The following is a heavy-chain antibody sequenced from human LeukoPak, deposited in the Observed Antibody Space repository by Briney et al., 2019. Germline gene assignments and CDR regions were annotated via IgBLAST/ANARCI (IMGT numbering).Heavy chain of an antibody. J-gene: IGHJ4*02. CDR2: IYHSGST. D-gene: IGHD1-1*01. CDR3: ARWAGTSEDFDY. CDR1: GYSISSGYY. V-gene: IGHV4-38-2*02. Sequence: PSETLSLTCTVSGYSISSGYYWGWIRQPPGKGLEWIGSIYHSGSTYYNPSLKSRVTISVDTSKNQFSLKLSSVTAADTAVYYCARWAGTSEDFDYWGQGTLVTVSS.